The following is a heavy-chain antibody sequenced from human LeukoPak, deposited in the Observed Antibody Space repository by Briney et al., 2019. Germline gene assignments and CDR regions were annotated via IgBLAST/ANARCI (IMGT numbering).Heavy chain of an antibody. D-gene: IGHD6-19*01. CDR3: AKAPDRLQWLGFN. J-gene: IGHJ4*02. CDR2: IYYSGST. V-gene: IGHV4-39*07. CDR1: GGSISSSSYY. Sequence: NPSETLSLTCTVSGGSISSSSYYWGWIRQPPGKGLEWIGSIYYSGSTYYNPSLKSRVTISVDTSKNQFSLKLSSVTAADTAVYYCAKAPDRLQWLGFNWGQGTLVTVSS.